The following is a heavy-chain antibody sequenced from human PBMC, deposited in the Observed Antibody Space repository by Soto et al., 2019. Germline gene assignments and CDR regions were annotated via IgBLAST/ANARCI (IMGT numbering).Heavy chain of an antibody. CDR3: ARDPLRRFDY. J-gene: IGHJ4*02. V-gene: IGHV3-7*05. CDR2: IKHDGSEK. Sequence: GGSLRLSCAASGFTFSSYWMTWVRQAPGKGLEWVANIKHDGSEKYYVDSVKGRFTISRDNAKNSLYLQMSSLRAEDTAVYYCARDPLRRFDYWGQGTLVTVSS. CDR1: GFTFSSYW.